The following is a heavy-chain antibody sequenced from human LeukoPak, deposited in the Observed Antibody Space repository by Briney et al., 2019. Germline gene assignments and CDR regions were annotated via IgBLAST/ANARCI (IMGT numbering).Heavy chain of an antibody. V-gene: IGHV3-21*01. Sequence: PGGFLRLSCAASGFTFSSYSVNWVRQAPGKGLEWVSSISSSSSYIYYADSVKGRFTISRDNAKNSLYLQMNSLRAEDTAVYYCASTRNNYYDSSGYYNGVGDYWGQGTLVTVSS. D-gene: IGHD3-22*01. CDR3: ASTRNNYYDSSGYYNGVGDY. CDR2: ISSSSSYI. J-gene: IGHJ4*02. CDR1: GFTFSSYS.